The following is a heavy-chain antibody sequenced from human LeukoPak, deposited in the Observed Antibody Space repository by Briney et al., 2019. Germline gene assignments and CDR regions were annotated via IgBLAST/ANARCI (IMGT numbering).Heavy chain of an antibody. CDR2: IRYDGSNK. Sequence: PGGSLRLSCAASGFTFSSYGMHCVRQAPGKGLEWVAFIRYDGSNKYYADSVKGRFTISRDNSKNTLYLQMNSLRAEDTAVYYCTSIPAAILLNLDYWGQGTLVTVSS. J-gene: IGHJ4*02. D-gene: IGHD2-2*01. CDR3: TSIPAAILLNLDY. V-gene: IGHV3-30*02. CDR1: GFTFSSYG.